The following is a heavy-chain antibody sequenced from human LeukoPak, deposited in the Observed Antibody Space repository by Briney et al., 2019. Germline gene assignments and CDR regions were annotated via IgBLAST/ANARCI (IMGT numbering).Heavy chain of an antibody. CDR1: GFTFSSYA. CDR2: ISYDGSNK. D-gene: IGHD2-2*01. V-gene: IGHV3-30-3*01. Sequence: GGSLRLSCAASGFTFSSYAMHWVRQAPGKGLEWVAVISYDGSNKYYADSVKGRFSISRDNSKNTLYLQMDSLRPEDTALYYCARTAYCSSASCSPSYWGQGTLVTVSS. J-gene: IGHJ4*02. CDR3: ARTAYCSSASCSPSY.